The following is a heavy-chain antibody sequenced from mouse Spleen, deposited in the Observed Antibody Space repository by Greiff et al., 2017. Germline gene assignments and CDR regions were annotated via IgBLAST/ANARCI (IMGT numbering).Heavy chain of an antibody. Sequence: EVKLMESGGGLVKPGGSLKLSCAASGFTFSSYAMSWVRQTPEKRLEWVATISSGGSYTYYPDSVKGRFTISRDNAKNTLYLQMSSLRSEDTAMYYCARQQAYYGNYHYAMDYWGQGTSVTVSS. CDR2: ISSGGSYT. CDR3: ARQQAYYGNYHYAMDY. D-gene: IGHD2-10*01. CDR1: GFTFSSYA. V-gene: IGHV5-9-3*01. J-gene: IGHJ4*01.